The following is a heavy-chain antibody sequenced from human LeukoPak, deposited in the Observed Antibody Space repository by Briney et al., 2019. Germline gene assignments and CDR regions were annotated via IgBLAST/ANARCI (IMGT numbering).Heavy chain of an antibody. J-gene: IGHJ4*02. V-gene: IGHV4-59*01. D-gene: IGHD3-3*01. CDR3: ARSDTIFGVVIEPNFDY. CDR1: GGSISSYY. CDR2: IYYSGST. Sequence: SETLSLTCTVSGGSISSYYWSWIRQPPGKGLGWIGYIYYSGSTNYNPSLKSRVTISVDTSKNQFSLKLSSVTAADTAVYYCARSDTIFGVVIEPNFDYWGQGTLVTVSS.